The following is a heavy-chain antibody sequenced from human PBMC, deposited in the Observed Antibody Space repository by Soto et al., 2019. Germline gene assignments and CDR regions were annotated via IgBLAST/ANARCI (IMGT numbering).Heavy chain of an antibody. CDR1: GGSISSGDYY. V-gene: IGHV4-30-4*01. CDR3: ARVGGFGATTIDY. J-gene: IGHJ4*02. D-gene: IGHD3-10*01. CDR2: IYYSGST. Sequence: QVQLQESGPGLVKPSQTLSLTCTVSGGSISSGDYYWSWIRQPPGKGLEWIGYIYYSGSTYYNPSLTSRVTISVDTSKNQFSPKLSSVTAADTAVYYCARVGGFGATTIDYWGKGTLVTVSS.